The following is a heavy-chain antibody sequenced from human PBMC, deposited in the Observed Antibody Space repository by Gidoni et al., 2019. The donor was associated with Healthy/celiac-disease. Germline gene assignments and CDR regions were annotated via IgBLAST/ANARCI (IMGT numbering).Heavy chain of an antibody. V-gene: IGHV2-5*01. CDR1: VFSLRTRGVG. CDR2: IYWNDDK. D-gene: IGHD3-16*01. Sequence: QITLKESGPTLVKHTHTLTLTCTFSVFSLRTRGVGVGWIRQPPGKALEWLALIYWNDDKRYSPSLKRRRTITKDNSKNQVVLTMTNMDPVDKATYDCAHRGERTSDFDIWGQGTMVTVSS. J-gene: IGHJ3*02. CDR3: AHRGERTSDFDI.